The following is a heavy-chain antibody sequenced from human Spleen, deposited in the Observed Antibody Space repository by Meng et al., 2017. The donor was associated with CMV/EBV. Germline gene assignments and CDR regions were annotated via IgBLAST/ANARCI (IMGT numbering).Heavy chain of an antibody. CDR3: AKDSTYSA. CDR2: IYAGGRSA. CDR1: GFTFSNYA. V-gene: IGHV3-23*03. D-gene: IGHD6-13*01. J-gene: IGHJ5*02. Sequence: GGSLRLSCAASGFTFSNYAMNWVRQAPGKGLEWVAVIYAGGRSAYHADSVKGRFTIFRDSSKNTVYLEMNSLRAEDTALYYCAKDSTYSAWGQGTLVTVSS.